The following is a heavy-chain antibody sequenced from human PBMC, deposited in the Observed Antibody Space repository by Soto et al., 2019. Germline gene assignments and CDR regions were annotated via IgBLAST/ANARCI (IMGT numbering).Heavy chain of an antibody. CDR3: ARVETYYDILTGLDSNDWSDP. CDR2: ISAYNGNT. Sequence: ASVKVSCKASGYTFTSYGISWVRQAPGQGLEWKGWISAYNGNTNYAQKHQGRVTMNTDTSTSTAYMELRSLRSDDTAVYYCARVETYYDILTGLDSNDWSDPWGQGTLVTVSS. D-gene: IGHD3-9*01. V-gene: IGHV1-18*01. J-gene: IGHJ5*02. CDR1: GYTFTSYG.